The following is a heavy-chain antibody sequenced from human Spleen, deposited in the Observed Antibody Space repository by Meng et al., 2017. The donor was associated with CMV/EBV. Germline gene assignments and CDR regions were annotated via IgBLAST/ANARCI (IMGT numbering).Heavy chain of an antibody. V-gene: IGHV1-69*05. D-gene: IGHD7-27*01. CDR1: GGIFSSYA. CDR3: ARGDDVGTVSIGP. Sequence: SVKVSCKASGGIFSSYAISWVRQAPGQGLEWMGGIIPIFGTANYAQKFQGRVTITTDESTSTAYMELSSLRSEDTAVYFCARGDDVGTVSIGPWGQGTLVTVSS. CDR2: IIPIFGTA. J-gene: IGHJ5*02.